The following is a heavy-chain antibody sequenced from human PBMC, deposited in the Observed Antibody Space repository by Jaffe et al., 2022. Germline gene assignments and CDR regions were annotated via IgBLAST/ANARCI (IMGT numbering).Heavy chain of an antibody. V-gene: IGHV3-23*01. D-gene: IGHD6-6*01. Sequence: EVQLLESGGGLVQPGGSLRLSCAASGFTFSSYAMSWVRQAPGKGLEWVSAISGSGGSTYYADSVKGRFTISRDNSKNTLYLQMNSLRAEDTAVYYCAKDTTIAYSSSRRATHYFDYWGQGTLVTVSS. CDR1: GFTFSSYA. CDR3: AKDTTIAYSSSRRATHYFDY. J-gene: IGHJ4*02. CDR2: ISGSGGST.